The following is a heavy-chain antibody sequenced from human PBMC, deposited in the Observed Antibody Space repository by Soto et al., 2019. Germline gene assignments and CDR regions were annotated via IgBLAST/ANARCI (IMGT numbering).Heavy chain of an antibody. Sequence: GSLRLSCAASGFTFSSYGMHWVRQAPGKGLEWVAVISYDGSNKYYADSVKGRFTISRDNSKNTLYLQMNSPRAEDTAVYYCAKGQQAGSYYNDYFDYWGQGTLVTVSS. D-gene: IGHD3-10*01. V-gene: IGHV3-30*18. CDR1: GFTFSSYG. J-gene: IGHJ4*02. CDR2: ISYDGSNK. CDR3: AKGQQAGSYYNDYFDY.